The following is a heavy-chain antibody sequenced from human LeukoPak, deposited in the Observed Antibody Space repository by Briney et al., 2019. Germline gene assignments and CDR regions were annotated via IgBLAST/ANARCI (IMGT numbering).Heavy chain of an antibody. CDR1: GFTFSSYW. Sequence: PGGSLRLSCAASGFTFSSYWMSWVRQAPGKGLVWVSRINSDGSSTSYADSVKGRFTISRDNAKNTLYLQMNSLRAEDTAVYYCARDPMVRGVRHFDYWGQGTLVTVSS. D-gene: IGHD3-10*01. CDR3: ARDPMVRGVRHFDY. J-gene: IGHJ4*02. V-gene: IGHV3-74*01. CDR2: INSDGSST.